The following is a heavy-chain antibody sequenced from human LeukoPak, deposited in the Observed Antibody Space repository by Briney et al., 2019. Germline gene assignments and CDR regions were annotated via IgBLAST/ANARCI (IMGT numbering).Heavy chain of an antibody. Sequence: SETLSPTCTVSGGSISSYYWSWIRQPAGKGLEWIGRIYTSGSTNYNPSLKSRVTMSVDTSKNQFSLKLSSVTAADTAVYYCAREGVATYYYDSSGLFDIWGQGTMVTVSS. CDR1: GGSISSYY. CDR3: AREGVATYYYDSSGLFDI. CDR2: IYTSGST. J-gene: IGHJ3*02. D-gene: IGHD3-22*01. V-gene: IGHV4-4*07.